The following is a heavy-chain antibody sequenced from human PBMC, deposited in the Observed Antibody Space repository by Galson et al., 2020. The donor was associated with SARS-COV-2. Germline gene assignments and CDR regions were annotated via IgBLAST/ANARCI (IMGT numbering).Heavy chain of an antibody. CDR2: IYYSGST. V-gene: IGHV4-59*08. J-gene: IGHJ6*02. CDR1: GGSISRYY. CDR3: ARHMHITVAGISKTYFYYGMDV. D-gene: IGHD6-13*01. Sequence: ETSETLSLTCTVPGGSISRYYWSWIRQPPGKGLEWIGCIYYSGSTNYNPSLKSRVTISVDTSKNQFSLKLSSVTAADTAVYYCARHMHITVAGISKTYFYYGMDVWGQGTTVTVSS.